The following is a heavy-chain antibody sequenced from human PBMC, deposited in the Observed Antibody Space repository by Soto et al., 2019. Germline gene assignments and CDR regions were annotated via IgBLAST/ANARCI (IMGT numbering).Heavy chain of an antibody. CDR1: LFTFDDYA. D-gene: IGHD3-10*01. Sequence: LRVSWSASLFTFDDYAMHWVPPYPSKCLEWFSGISWNSGSIGYADSVKGRFTISRDNAKNSLYLQMNSLRAEDTALYFCAKDGESLLWFGDGGMEVWGQGTTVTVSS. CDR3: AKDGESLLWFGDGGMEV. V-gene: IGHV3-9*01. J-gene: IGHJ6*02. CDR2: ISWNSGSI.